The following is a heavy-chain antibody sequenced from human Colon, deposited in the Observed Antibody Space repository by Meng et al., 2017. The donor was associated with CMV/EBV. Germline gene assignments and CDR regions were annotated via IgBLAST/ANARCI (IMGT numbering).Heavy chain of an antibody. J-gene: IGHJ3*02. CDR3: ARGHDYGANSFGFDT. Sequence: ASVKVSCKASGYTFTGHYIHWVRQAPGQGLEWMGWINPNSGVTNYAQKFQGRVTLTRDTSISTAYMELSSLRSDDTAVYSCARGHDYGANSFGFDTWGQGTMVTVSS. CDR2: INPNSGVT. CDR1: GYTFTGHY. V-gene: IGHV1-2*02. D-gene: IGHD4-23*01.